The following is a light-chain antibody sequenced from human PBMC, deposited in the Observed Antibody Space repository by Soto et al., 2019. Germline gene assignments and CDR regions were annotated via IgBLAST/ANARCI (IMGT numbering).Light chain of an antibody. V-gene: IGKV1-5*01. CDR2: DAS. CDR1: QSISSW. Sequence: DIPMTQSPSTLSASVGDRVTITCRASQSISSWLAWYQQKPGKAPKLLIYDASSLESGVPSRFSGSGSGTEFTLTISSLQPDDFATYYCQQYNTYSVTFGQGTNLEIK. CDR3: QQYNTYSVT. J-gene: IGKJ2*01.